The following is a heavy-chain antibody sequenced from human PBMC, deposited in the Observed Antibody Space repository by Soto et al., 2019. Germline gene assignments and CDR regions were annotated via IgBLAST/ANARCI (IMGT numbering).Heavy chain of an antibody. D-gene: IGHD2-2*01. Sequence: GGSLRLSCAASGFTFSSYGMHWVRQAPGKGLEWVAVIWYDGSNKYYADSVKGRFTISRDNSKNTLYLQMNSLRAEDTAVYYCARGKYCSSTSCPYMDVWGKGTTVTVSS. CDR2: IWYDGSNK. CDR1: GFTFSSYG. V-gene: IGHV3-33*01. CDR3: ARGKYCSSTSCPYMDV. J-gene: IGHJ6*03.